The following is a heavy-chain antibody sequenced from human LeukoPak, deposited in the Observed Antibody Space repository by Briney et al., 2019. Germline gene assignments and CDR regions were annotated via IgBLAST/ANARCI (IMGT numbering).Heavy chain of an antibody. CDR3: AREDKIAVADYYYYGMDV. V-gene: IGHV3-7*01. CDR2: IKQDGSDR. J-gene: IGHJ6*02. CDR1: GFTFRNYW. D-gene: IGHD6-19*01. Sequence: GSLRLSCAASGFTFRNYWMSWVRQAPGMGLEWVANIKQDGSDRNYVTSVRGRFTISRDNAKNSLYLQMNSLRAEDTAVYYCAREDKIAVADYYYYGMDVWGQGTTVTVSS.